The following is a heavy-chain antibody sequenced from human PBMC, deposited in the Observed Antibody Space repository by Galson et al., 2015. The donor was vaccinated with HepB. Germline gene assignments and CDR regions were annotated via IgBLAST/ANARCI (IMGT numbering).Heavy chain of an antibody. D-gene: IGHD6-13*01. CDR1: GYTFTSYA. Sequence: SVKVSCKASGYTFTSYAMHWVRQAPGQRLGWMGWINAGNGNTKYSQKFQGRVTITRDTSASTAYMELSSLRSEDTAVYYCARTYRVPGCIAAAGTCYYYGMDVWGQGTTVTVSS. CDR3: ARTYRVPGCIAAAGTCYYYGMDV. V-gene: IGHV1-3*01. J-gene: IGHJ6*02. CDR2: INAGNGNT.